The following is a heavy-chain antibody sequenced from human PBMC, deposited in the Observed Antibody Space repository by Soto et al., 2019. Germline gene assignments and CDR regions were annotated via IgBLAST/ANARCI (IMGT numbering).Heavy chain of an antibody. CDR3: AKGIAAAGEYYFDY. V-gene: IGHV3-74*01. J-gene: IGHJ4*02. D-gene: IGHD6-13*01. CDR1: GFTFSSYL. Sequence: GGSLRLSCAASGFTFSSYLMHWVRQAPGSGLVWISRIVGDGTTTNYADSVKGRFTISRDNAKNTLNLQMNSLRAEDTAVYYCAKGIAAAGEYYFDYWGQGTLVTVSS. CDR2: IVGDGTTT.